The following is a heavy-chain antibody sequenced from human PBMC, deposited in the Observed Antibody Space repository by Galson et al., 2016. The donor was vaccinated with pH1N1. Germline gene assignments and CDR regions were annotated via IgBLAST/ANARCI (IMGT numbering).Heavy chain of an antibody. J-gene: IGHJ4*02. CDR3: ARHSGDGYRYGSGRYFDY. CDR1: GYSFTRYW. Sequence: QSGAEVKKPGESLKISCKGSGYSFTRYWIGWVRQMPGKGLEWMGIIFPGDSDTRYSTSIQGQVTISADKSISTAYLQWSSLKASDTAMYYCARHSGDGYRYGSGRYFDYWGQGTLVTVSS. D-gene: IGHD5-18*01. CDR2: IFPGDSDT. V-gene: IGHV5-51*01.